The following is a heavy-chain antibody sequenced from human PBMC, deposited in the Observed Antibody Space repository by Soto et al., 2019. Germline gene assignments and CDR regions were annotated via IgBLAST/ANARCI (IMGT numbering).Heavy chain of an antibody. CDR1: GFIFRDYA. J-gene: IGHJ6*02. V-gene: IGHV3-23*01. D-gene: IGHD3-10*01. Sequence: GGSLRLSCAASGFIFRDYAMYWVRQAPGKGLEWVSVISGSDGTTFYADSVRGRVTSSRDNSRNMVYLQMISLRAEDTAVYYCAKVIGGSESYWGGSHYYYALDVWGQGNTVTVSS. CDR2: ISGSDGTT. CDR3: AKVIGGSESYWGGSHYYYALDV.